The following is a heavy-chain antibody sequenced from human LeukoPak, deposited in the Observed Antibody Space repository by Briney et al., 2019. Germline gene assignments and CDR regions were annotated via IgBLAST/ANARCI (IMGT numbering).Heavy chain of an antibody. J-gene: IGHJ5*02. V-gene: IGHV3-7*01. CDR2: ISPDGSAK. D-gene: IGHD3-16*01. Sequence: GGSLRLSCAASGFTFSQHWMSWVRQAPGKGLEWMANISPDGSAKFYVDSVKGRFSISRDNAKSSLYLQVNSLRAEDTAVYYCARDHNWGWGPWGQGTLVTVSS. CDR1: GFTFSQHW. CDR3: ARDHNWGWGP.